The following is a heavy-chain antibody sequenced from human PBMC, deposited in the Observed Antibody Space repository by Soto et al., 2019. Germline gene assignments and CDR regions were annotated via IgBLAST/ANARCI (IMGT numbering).Heavy chain of an antibody. V-gene: IGHV3-30*03. CDR1: GFTFSKYG. D-gene: IGHD3-22*01. CDR3: ARDDDSPDTSLAM. J-gene: IGHJ3*01. CDR2: ILHDGGDQ. Sequence: QVQLVESGGGVVQPGRSLRLSCAASGFTFSKYGMHWVRQAPGKGLEWVAVILHDGGDQRYGDSVKGRFTISRDNSKNTLDLQIKRIRVDDTVVYYSARDDDSPDTSLAMWGPGTMVTVSS.